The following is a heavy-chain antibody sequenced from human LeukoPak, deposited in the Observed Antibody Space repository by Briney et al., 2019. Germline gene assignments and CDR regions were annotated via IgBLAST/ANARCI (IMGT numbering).Heavy chain of an antibody. D-gene: IGHD2-2*01. Sequence: SQTLSLTCVISGDSVSSNIAVWNWIRQSPSRGLEWLGRTYYRSEWYNDYAASVKGRITISPDTSKNQFSLQLDSVTPEDTGVYYCARRLTQYDCFDPWGQGILVTVSS. CDR3: ARRLTQYDCFDP. CDR2: TYYRSEWYN. J-gene: IGHJ5*02. V-gene: IGHV6-1*01. CDR1: GDSVSSNIAV.